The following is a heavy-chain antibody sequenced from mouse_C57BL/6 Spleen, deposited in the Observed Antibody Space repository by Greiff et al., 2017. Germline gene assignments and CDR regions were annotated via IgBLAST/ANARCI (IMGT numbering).Heavy chain of an antibody. V-gene: IGHV5-17*01. CDR2: ISSGSSTI. J-gene: IGHJ4*01. Sequence: DVQLVESGGGLVKPGGSLKLSCAASGFTFSDYGMHWVRQAPEKGLEWVAYISSGSSTIYYADTVKGRFTISRDNAKNTLFLQMTSLRSEDTAMYYCARRYGSSPYAMDYWGQGTSVTVSS. CDR1: GFTFSDYG. CDR3: ARRYGSSPYAMDY. D-gene: IGHD1-1*01.